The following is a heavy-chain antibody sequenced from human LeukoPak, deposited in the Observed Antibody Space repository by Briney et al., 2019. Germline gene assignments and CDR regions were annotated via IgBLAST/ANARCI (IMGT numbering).Heavy chain of an antibody. V-gene: IGHV4-31*03. CDR1: GGTIISDGFY. Sequence: PSETLSLTCTVSGGTIISDGFYWNWIRQLPGKDLEWIGSIYYTGSANYNRSLRSRVAISVDTSNYEFSLKLASVTSADTAVYYCTRAPQAPTHSFWSGQKPNNNMDVWAKGTTVPVS. J-gene: IGHJ6*03. CDR2: IYYTGSA. D-gene: IGHD3-3*01. CDR3: TRAPQAPTHSFWSGQKPNNNMDV.